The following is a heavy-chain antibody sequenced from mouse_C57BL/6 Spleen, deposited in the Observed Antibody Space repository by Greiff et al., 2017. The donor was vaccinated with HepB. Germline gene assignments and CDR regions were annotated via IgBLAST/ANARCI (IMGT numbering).Heavy chain of an antibody. J-gene: IGHJ4*01. V-gene: IGHV1-52*01. CDR2: IDPSDSET. Sequence: VQLQQPGAELVRPGSSVKLSCKASGYTFTSYWMHWVKQRPIQGLEWIGNIDPSDSETHYNQKFKDKATLTVDKSSSTAYMQLSSLTSEDSAVYYCARKIYDYDGGYAMDYWGQGTSVTVSS. CDR3: ARKIYDYDGGYAMDY. D-gene: IGHD2-4*01. CDR1: GYTFTSYW.